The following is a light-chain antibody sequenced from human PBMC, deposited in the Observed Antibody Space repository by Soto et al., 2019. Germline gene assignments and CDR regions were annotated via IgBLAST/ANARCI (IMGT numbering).Light chain of an antibody. CDR3: SLYTSENTYV. CDR1: SSNIGAPYD. J-gene: IGLJ1*01. V-gene: IGLV1-40*01. Sequence: QSVLTQPPSVSGAPGQTVITSCSGSSSNIGAPYDVNWYRQLPGTVPKLLIYGNHNRPSGVPDRFSGSKSGTSASLAITGLQAEDEADYYCSLYTSENTYVFGTGTKVTVL. CDR2: GNH.